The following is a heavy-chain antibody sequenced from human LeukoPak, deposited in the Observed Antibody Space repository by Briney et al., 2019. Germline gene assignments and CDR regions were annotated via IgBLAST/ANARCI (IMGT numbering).Heavy chain of an antibody. CDR3: STHYDGDY. V-gene: IGHV3-15*01. CDR1: GFTFSDAW. D-gene: IGHD3-22*01. J-gene: IGHJ4*02. Sequence: GGSLRLSCAASGFTFSDAWMTWVRQAPGKGLEWVGLIKTKADHGATDYAAPVKGRFTISRDDSRDTVYLQMNGLKSADTAVYYCSTHYDGDYWGQGTLVTVSS. CDR2: IKTKADHGAT.